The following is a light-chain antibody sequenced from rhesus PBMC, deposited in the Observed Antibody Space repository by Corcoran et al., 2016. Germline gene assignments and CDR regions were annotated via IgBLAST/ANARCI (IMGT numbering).Light chain of an antibody. Sequence: DIQMTQSPSSLSASVGDTVTITCRASQGISSCLAWYQQKPGKAPKLLIYKAAKLQSGVPSRFSGSGSGTEFTLTISSMQSEDFATYYYQHYTSRPLTFGPGTKLDIK. CDR2: KAA. CDR1: QGISSC. J-gene: IGKJ3*01. V-gene: IGKV1-22*01. CDR3: QHYTSRPLT.